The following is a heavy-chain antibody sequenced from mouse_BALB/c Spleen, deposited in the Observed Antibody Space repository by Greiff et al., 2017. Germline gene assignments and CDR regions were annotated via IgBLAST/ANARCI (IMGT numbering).Heavy chain of an antibody. Sequence: EVMLVESGGGLVQPGGSRKLSCAASGFTFSSFGMHWVRQAPEKGLEWVAYISSGSSTIYYADTVKGRFTISRDNPKNTLFLQMTSLRSEDTAMYYCARGGMPYGNYGFFYYAMDYWGQGTSVTVSS. CDR2: ISSGSSTI. D-gene: IGHD2-10*02. CDR1: GFTFSSFG. V-gene: IGHV5-17*02. CDR3: ARGGMPYGNYGFFYYAMDY. J-gene: IGHJ4*01.